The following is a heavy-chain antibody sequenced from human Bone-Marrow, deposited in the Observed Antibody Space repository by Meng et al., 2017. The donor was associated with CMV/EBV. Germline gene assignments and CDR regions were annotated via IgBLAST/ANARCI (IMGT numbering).Heavy chain of an antibody. CDR1: DYSISSGYY. D-gene: IGHD1-1*01. CDR3: ASRAERRWGYYFDY. CDR2: IYHSGST. V-gene: IGHV4-38-2*02. Sequence: SEPLSLTCTVSDYSISSGYYWCWIQQPPGKGLEWIGSIYHSGSTYYNPSLKSRVTISVDTSKNQFSLKLSSVTAADTAVYYCASRAERRWGYYFDYWGQGTLVTVSS. J-gene: IGHJ4*02.